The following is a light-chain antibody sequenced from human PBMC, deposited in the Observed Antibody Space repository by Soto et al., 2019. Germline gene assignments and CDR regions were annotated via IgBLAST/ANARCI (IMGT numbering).Light chain of an antibody. CDR3: QQRSNWPPIT. Sequence: EIVLTQSPATLSLSPGERATLSCRASQSVSNYLAWYQQKPGQAPRLLIYDASNRATGIPARFSGSGSATDFTLTISSLEPEDFAVYCCQQRSNWPPITFGQGTRLEIK. CDR2: DAS. J-gene: IGKJ5*01. CDR1: QSVSNY. V-gene: IGKV3-11*01.